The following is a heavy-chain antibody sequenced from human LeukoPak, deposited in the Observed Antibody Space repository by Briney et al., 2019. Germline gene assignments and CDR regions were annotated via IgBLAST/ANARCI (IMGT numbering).Heavy chain of an antibody. CDR3: AKDLTPSYYAFWSGSPAAFDY. V-gene: IGHV3-23*01. CDR1: GFTFSSYA. D-gene: IGHD3-3*01. J-gene: IGHJ4*02. Sequence: PGGSLRLSCAASGFTFSSYAMSWVRQAPGKGLEWVSAISGSGGSTYYADSVKGRFTISRDNSKNTLYLQMNSLRAEDTAVYYCAKDLTPSYYAFWSGSPAAFDYWGQGTLVTVSS. CDR2: ISGSGGST.